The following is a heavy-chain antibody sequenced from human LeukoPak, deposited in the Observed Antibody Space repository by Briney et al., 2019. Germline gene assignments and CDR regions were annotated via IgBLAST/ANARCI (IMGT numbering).Heavy chain of an antibody. CDR3: ARDKGSTMVRGVIAYNWFDP. D-gene: IGHD3-10*01. CDR1: GYTFTSYY. J-gene: IGHJ5*02. V-gene: IGHV1-46*01. CDR2: SNPSGGST. Sequence: ASVKVSCKASGYTFTSYYMHWVRQAPGQGLEWMGRSNPSGGSTSYAQKFQVRVTMTRDMSNSTVYMELSSLRSEDTAVYYCARDKGSTMVRGVIAYNWFDPWGQGTLVTVSS.